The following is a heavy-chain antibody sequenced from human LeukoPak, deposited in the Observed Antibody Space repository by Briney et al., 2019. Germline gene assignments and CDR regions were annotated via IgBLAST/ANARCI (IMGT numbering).Heavy chain of an antibody. V-gene: IGHV3-30*01. CDR1: GFTFSSYA. CDR2: ISYDGSNK. J-gene: IGHJ4*02. Sequence: PGRSLRLSCAASGFTFSSYAMHWVRQAPGKGLEWVAVISYDGSNKYYADSVKGRFTISRDNSKNTLYLQMNSLRAEDTAVYYCARDSHGDTAMAFTSWGQGTLVTVSS. D-gene: IGHD5-18*01. CDR3: ARDSHGDTAMAFTS.